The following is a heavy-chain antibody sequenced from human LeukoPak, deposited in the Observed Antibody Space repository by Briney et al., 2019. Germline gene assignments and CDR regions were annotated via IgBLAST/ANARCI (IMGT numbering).Heavy chain of an antibody. Sequence: GGSLRLSCAASGFTFRSYGMGWVRQAPGKGLEWVSFISGNGGRTDYAESVKGRFTISRDNSKNTVYLQMNSLRDEDTATYYCAKDPNGDYVGTFDMWGQGTMVTVSS. CDR2: ISGNGGRT. J-gene: IGHJ3*02. D-gene: IGHD4-17*01. CDR3: AKDPNGDYVGTFDM. CDR1: GFTFRSYG. V-gene: IGHV3-23*01.